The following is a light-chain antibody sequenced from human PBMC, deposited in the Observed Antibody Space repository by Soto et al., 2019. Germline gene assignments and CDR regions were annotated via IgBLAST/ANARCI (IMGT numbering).Light chain of an antibody. Sequence: QAAVTQPPSVSGSPGQRVTISCTGSSSNIGAGYDVHWYQQLPGTAPKLLIYGNSNRPSGVPDRFSGSKSGTSASLAITGLQAEDEADYYCQSYDSSLSVVFGGVTKLTVL. CDR3: QSYDSSLSVV. V-gene: IGLV1-40*01. J-gene: IGLJ2*01. CDR1: SSNIGAGYD. CDR2: GNS.